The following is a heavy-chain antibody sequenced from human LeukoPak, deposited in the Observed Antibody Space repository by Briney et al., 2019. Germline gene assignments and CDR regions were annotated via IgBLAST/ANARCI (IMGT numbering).Heavy chain of an antibody. J-gene: IGHJ1*01. D-gene: IGHD2-2*01. Sequence: GESLKISCKGSGYSFTSYWLGWVRQMPGKGLEWMGNIYPGDSDTRYSPSFQGQVTISADKSISTAYLQQSRLKASDPAMFFCARQAGPVAKYFQDWGQGTLVTVSP. V-gene: IGHV5-51*01. CDR1: GYSFTSYW. CDR3: ARQAGPVAKYFQD. CDR2: IYPGDSDT.